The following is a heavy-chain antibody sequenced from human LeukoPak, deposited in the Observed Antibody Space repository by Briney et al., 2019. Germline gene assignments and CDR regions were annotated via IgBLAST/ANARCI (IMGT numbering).Heavy chain of an antibody. Sequence: GASVKVPCKASGYTFTGYYTHWVRQAPGQGLEWMGWINPNSGGTNYAQKFQGRVTMTRDTSISTAYMEPSRLRSDDTAVYYCAREGGDGIVGALRGYMDVWGKGTTVTVSS. V-gene: IGHV1-2*02. CDR3: AREGGDGIVGALRGYMDV. J-gene: IGHJ6*03. CDR2: INPNSGGT. CDR1: GYTFTGYY. D-gene: IGHD1-26*01.